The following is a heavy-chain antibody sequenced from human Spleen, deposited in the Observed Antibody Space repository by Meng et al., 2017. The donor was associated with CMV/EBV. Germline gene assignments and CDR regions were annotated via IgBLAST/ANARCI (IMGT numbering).Heavy chain of an antibody. CDR2: IYYSGST. J-gene: IGHJ4*02. D-gene: IGHD5-24*01. CDR3: AREIQLWMAAYDN. V-gene: IGHV4-30-4*08. CDR1: GGSISSGDYY. Sequence: LRLSCTVSGGSISSGDYYWSWIRQPPGKGLEWIGYIYYSGSTYYNPSLKSRVTISVDTSKNQFSLKLSSVTAADTAVYYCAREIQLWMAAYDNWGQGTLVTVSS.